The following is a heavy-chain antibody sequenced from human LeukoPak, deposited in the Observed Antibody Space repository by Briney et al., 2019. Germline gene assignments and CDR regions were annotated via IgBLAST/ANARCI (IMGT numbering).Heavy chain of an antibody. CDR2: IYTSGST. J-gene: IGHJ6*03. D-gene: IGHD4-17*01. CDR3: ARDLTDYDDHLYYYYMDV. Sequence: SETLSLTCTVSGGSISSSSYYWSWIRQPAGKGLEWIGRIYTSGSTNLNPSLKSRVTMSVDTSKNQFSLKLNSVTAADTAVYYCARDLTDYDDHLYYYYMDVWGKGTTVTISS. V-gene: IGHV4-61*02. CDR1: GGSISSSSYY.